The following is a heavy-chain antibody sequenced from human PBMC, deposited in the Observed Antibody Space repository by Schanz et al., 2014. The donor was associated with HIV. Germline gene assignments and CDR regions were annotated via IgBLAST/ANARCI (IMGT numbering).Heavy chain of an antibody. V-gene: IGHV4-34*01. J-gene: IGHJ4*02. CDR3: ARHQRGSYLEALDY. CDR2: INHSGST. D-gene: IGHD3-10*01. Sequence: QVQLQQWGAGLLKPSETLSLTCAVYGGSFSGYYWSWIRQSPGKGLEWIGEINHSGSTNYNPSLKIRGTIAVAPPKTQVPLKLSSVTAADTAVFYCARHQRGSYLEALDYWGQGTLVTVSS. CDR1: GGSFSGYY.